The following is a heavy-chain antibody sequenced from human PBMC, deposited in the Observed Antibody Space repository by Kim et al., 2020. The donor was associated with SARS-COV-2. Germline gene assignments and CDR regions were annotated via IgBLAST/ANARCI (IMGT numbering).Heavy chain of an antibody. D-gene: IGHD2-2*01. Sequence: DSVKGRFTISRDNSKNTLYLQMNSLRAEDTAVYYCARDCSSTSCYAGFDYWGQGTLVTVSS. J-gene: IGHJ4*02. V-gene: IGHV3-30*01. CDR3: ARDCSSTSCYAGFDY.